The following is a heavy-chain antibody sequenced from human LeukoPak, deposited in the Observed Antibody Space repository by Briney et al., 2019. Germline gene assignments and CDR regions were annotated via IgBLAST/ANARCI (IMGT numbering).Heavy chain of an antibody. CDR1: GGSISSYY. V-gene: IGHV4-59*01. D-gene: IGHD5-12*01. CDR2: IYYSGST. J-gene: IGHJ4*02. Sequence: PSETLSLTCTVSGGSISSYYWSWIRQPPGKGLEWIGYIYYSGSTNYNPSLKSRVTISVDTPKNQFSLKLNSVTAADTAVYCCARVSGYDWESFYDYWGQGTLVTVSS. CDR3: ARVSGYDWESFYDY.